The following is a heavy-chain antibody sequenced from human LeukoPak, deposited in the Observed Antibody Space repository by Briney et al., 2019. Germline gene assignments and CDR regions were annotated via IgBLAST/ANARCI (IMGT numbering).Heavy chain of an antibody. CDR3: TRDPPAVAINTYA. V-gene: IGHV3-66*01. CDR1: GVSVSSNF. D-gene: IGHD6-13*01. J-gene: IGHJ5*02. CDR2: IYSGGET. Sequence: GGCLRLACAASGVSVSSNFMISVRQAPGKGLEWVSLIYSGGETSYADSVKGRFSISRDNSNNTLYLQMNSLRVEDTAVYYCTRDPPAVAINTYAWGQGTLVTVSS.